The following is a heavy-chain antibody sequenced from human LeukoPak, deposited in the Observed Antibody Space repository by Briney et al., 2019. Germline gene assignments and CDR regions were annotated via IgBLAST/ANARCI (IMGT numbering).Heavy chain of an antibody. CDR3: ARDRPYYDFWSGYNFDY. D-gene: IGHD3-3*01. CDR2: INPSGGST. J-gene: IGHJ4*02. Sequence: ASVKVSCKASGYTFTSYYMHWVRQAPGQGLEWMGIINPSGGSTSYAQKFQGRVTMTTDTSTSTAYMELRSLRSDDTAVYYCARDRPYYDFWSGYNFDYWGQGTLVTVSS. CDR1: GYTFTSYY. V-gene: IGHV1-46*01.